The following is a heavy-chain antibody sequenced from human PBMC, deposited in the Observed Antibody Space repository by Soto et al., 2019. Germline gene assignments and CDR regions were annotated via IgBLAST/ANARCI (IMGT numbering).Heavy chain of an antibody. D-gene: IGHD6-19*01. J-gene: IGHJ4*02. CDR1: GFTFSSYV. V-gene: IGHV3-30*18. Sequence: GGSLRLSCVASGFTFSSYVIHWVRQAPGKGLEWVAVVSHDGRNTHYADSVKGRFTISRDSSKNTVSLEMTSLRAEDTAVYYCAKGGRQWLVTSDFNYWGQGALVTVSS. CDR3: AKGGRQWLVTSDFNY. CDR2: VSHDGRNT.